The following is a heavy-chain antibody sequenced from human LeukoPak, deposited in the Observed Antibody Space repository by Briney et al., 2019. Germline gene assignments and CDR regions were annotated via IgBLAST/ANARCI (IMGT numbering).Heavy chain of an antibody. CDR1: GGSISSYY. CDR2: IYTSGST. Sequence: PSETLSLTCTVSGGSISSYYWSWIRQPPGKGLEWIGYIYTSGSTNYNPSLKSRVTISVDTSKNQFSLKLSSVTAADTAVYYCARDRYDFWSGQYYYYMDVWGKGTTVTVSS. V-gene: IGHV4-4*09. CDR3: ARDRYDFWSGQYYYYMDV. J-gene: IGHJ6*03. D-gene: IGHD3-3*01.